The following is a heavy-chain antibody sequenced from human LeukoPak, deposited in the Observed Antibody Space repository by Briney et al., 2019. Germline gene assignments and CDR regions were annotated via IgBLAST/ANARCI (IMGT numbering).Heavy chain of an antibody. V-gene: IGHV4-30-4*08. D-gene: IGHD2-2*01. CDR3: ARVVPAALYFDY. CDR1: GGSISSGDYY. CDR2: IYYSGST. J-gene: IGHJ4*02. Sequence: PSQTLSLTCTVSGGSISSGDYYWSWIRHPPGKGLEWIGYIYYSGSTYYNPSLKSRVTISVDTSKNQFSLKLSSVTAADTAVYYCARVVPAALYFDYWGQGTLVTVSS.